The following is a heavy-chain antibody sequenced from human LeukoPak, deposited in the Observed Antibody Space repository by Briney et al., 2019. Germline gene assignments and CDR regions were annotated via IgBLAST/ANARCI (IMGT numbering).Heavy chain of an antibody. CDR1: GYTLTELS. J-gene: IGHJ4*02. CDR2: FDPEDGET. D-gene: IGHD3-9*01. V-gene: IGHV1-24*01. CDR3: ATELRYFDWTRQDY. Sequence: ASVKVSCKVSGYTLTELSMHWVRQAPGKGLEWMGGFDPEDGETIYAQKFQGRVTMTEDTSTDTAYMELSSLRSEDTAVYYCATELRYFDWTRQDYWGQGTLVTVSS.